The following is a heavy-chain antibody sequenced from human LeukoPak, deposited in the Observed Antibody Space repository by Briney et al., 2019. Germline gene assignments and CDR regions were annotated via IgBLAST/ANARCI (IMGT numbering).Heavy chain of an antibody. Sequence: PGGSLRLSCAASGFTVSSNYMGWVRQAQGKGREGVSVIYGGGDTYYTDSVKGRFTISRDNSKNMIYLEMSSLKAEDTAVYYCAKERSLEIAVAGTIFDYWGQGTLVTVSS. V-gene: IGHV3-66*01. J-gene: IGHJ4*02. D-gene: IGHD6-19*01. CDR2: IYGGGDT. CDR1: GFTVSSNY. CDR3: AKERSLEIAVAGTIFDY.